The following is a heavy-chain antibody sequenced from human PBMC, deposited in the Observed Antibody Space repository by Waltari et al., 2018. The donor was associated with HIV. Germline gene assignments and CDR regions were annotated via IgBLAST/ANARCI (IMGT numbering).Heavy chain of an antibody. CDR3: ATPSYDSSGYYSAGSEFDY. CDR2: INPNWGGT. D-gene: IGHD3-22*01. J-gene: IGHJ4*02. Sequence: QVQLVQSGAEVKKPGASVKVSCKDSGYIFTGYYIHWVRQAAGQGLAWMGWINPNWGGTNYAQNFQGRVTMTRDSSISTAYMELSRLRSDDTAVYYCATPSYDSSGYYSAGSEFDYWGQGTLVTVSS. CDR1: GYIFTGYY. V-gene: IGHV1-2*02.